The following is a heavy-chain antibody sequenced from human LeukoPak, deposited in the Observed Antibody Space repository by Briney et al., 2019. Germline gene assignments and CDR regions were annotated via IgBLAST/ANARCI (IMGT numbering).Heavy chain of an antibody. Sequence: SETLSLTCTVSGGSISSYYWSWIRQPAGKGLEWIGRIYTSGSTNYNPSLKSRVTMSVDTSKNQFSLKLSSVTAADTAVYYCASCPVSSSWAYYYYYMDVWGKGTTVTVSS. CDR3: ASCPVSSSWAYYYYYMDV. V-gene: IGHV4-4*07. J-gene: IGHJ6*03. D-gene: IGHD6-13*01. CDR1: GGSISSYY. CDR2: IYTSGST.